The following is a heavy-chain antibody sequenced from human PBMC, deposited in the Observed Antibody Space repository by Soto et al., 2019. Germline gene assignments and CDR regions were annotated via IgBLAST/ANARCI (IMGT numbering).Heavy chain of an antibody. Sequence: QVHLVQSGAEVKKPGSSVKVSCRASGGTFTTYGFNWVRQAPGQGLEWMGGIIPLFGTTTYAQNFQGRVTITADQSTTTAYMEMSGLTSEDTAVYFCARGGELAGWMPFDSWCQVTLVTVSS. CDR3: ARGGELAGWMPFDS. J-gene: IGHJ4*02. D-gene: IGHD6-19*01. CDR2: IIPLFGTT. V-gene: IGHV1-69*01. CDR1: GGTFTTYG.